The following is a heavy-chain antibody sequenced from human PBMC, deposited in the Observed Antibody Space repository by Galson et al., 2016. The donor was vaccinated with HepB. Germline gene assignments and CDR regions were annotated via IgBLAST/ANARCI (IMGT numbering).Heavy chain of an antibody. CDR2: INPRSGGT. CDR3: ATQSQLSGYGGLPGSY. D-gene: IGHD4/OR15-4a*01. Sequence: SVKVSCKALDVNIDTYRVHWVRQAPGQGLEWMGVINPRSGGTIYTEKFEDRVTITRDSSTSSVFLDLNSLHSDDTAVYYCATQSQLSGYGGLPGSYWGQGTLVIVSS. CDR1: DVNIDTYR. V-gene: IGHV1-46*02. J-gene: IGHJ4*02.